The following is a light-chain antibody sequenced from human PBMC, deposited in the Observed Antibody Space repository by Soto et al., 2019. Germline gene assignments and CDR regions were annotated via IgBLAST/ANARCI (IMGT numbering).Light chain of an antibody. V-gene: IGLV2-8*01. J-gene: IGLJ2*01. CDR1: SSDVGGYNY. Sequence: QSALTQPPSASGSPGQSVTISCTGTSSDVGGYNYVSWYQQHPGKAPKFMIYEVSKRASGVPDRFSGSKSGNTASLTVSGLQAEDEADYYCSSYAGSNNVVFGGGTQLTVL. CDR2: EVS. CDR3: SSYAGSNNVV.